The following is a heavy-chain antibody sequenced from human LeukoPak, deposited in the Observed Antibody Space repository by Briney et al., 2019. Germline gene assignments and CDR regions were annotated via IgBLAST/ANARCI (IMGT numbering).Heavy chain of an antibody. J-gene: IGHJ4*02. CDR1: GYAFTSYD. CDR2: MNPNSGNT. CDR3: ARAWVVSGEVRGYYFDY. D-gene: IGHD3-3*01. V-gene: IGHV1-8*01. Sequence: ASVKVSCKASGYAFTSYDINWVRQATGQGLEWMGWMNPNSGNTGYAQKFQGRVTMTRNTSISTAYMELSSLRSEDTAVYYCARAWVVSGEVRGYYFDYWGQGTLVTVSS.